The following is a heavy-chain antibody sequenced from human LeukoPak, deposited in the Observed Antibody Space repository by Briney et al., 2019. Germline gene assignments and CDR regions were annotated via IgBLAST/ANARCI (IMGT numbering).Heavy chain of an antibody. J-gene: IGHJ4*01. CDR1: GFTFSSFA. Sequence: GGSLRLSCAVSGFTFSSFAMTWVRQAPGKGLEWVSSISGRGSSTYYADSVKGRFTISRDNSKNILYLQMNSLRAGGTALYYCAKIIDGSGTNYWGHGTLVTVSS. CDR2: ISGRGSST. CDR3: AKIIDGSGTNY. D-gene: IGHD3-10*01. V-gene: IGHV3-23*01.